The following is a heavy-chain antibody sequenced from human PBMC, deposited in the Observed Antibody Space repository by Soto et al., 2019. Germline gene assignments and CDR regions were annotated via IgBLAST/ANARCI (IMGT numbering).Heavy chain of an antibody. Sequence: GGSLRLSCAASGFTFSSYWMHWVRQAPGKGLVWVSRINSDGSSTSYADSVKGRFTISRDNAKNTLYLQMNSPRAEDTAVYYCARPGVAAAGDVSGMDVWGQGTTVTVSS. V-gene: IGHV3-74*01. J-gene: IGHJ6*02. D-gene: IGHD6-13*01. CDR1: GFTFSSYW. CDR2: INSDGSST. CDR3: ARPGVAAAGDVSGMDV.